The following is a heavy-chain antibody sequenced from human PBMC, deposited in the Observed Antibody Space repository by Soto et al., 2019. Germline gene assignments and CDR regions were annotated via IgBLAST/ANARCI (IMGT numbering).Heavy chain of an antibody. CDR3: ARGREHYPSRGYHYFDY. V-gene: IGHV4-59*01. Sequence: SETRSRTCTVSGGSISSYYWSWIRQPPGKRLEWIGYIYFPRSTNYSPSLKSRVTISVDTSKIQFSLKLSSVTAADTAVYYCARGREHYPSRGYHYFDYWGQGTLVTVS. CDR2: IYFPRST. CDR1: GGSISSYY. D-gene: IGHD3-22*01. J-gene: IGHJ4*02.